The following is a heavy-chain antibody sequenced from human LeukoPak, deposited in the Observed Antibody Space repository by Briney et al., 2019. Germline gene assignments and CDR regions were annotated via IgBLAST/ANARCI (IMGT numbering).Heavy chain of an antibody. D-gene: IGHD2-2*01. CDR2: TYYRSTWYN. CDR1: GDSVPSNSVT. Sequence: PSQTPSLTCAISGDSVPSNSVTWNWIRQSPSRGLEWLGRTYYRSTWYNDYAVSVRGRITVNPDTSKNQFSLHLNSVTPEDTAVYYCARRLTQYDCFDPWGQGILVTVSS. V-gene: IGHV6-1*01. J-gene: IGHJ5*02. CDR3: ARRLTQYDCFDP.